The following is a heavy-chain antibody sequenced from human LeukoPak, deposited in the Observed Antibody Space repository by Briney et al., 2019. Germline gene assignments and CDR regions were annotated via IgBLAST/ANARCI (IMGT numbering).Heavy chain of an antibody. Sequence: ASVKVSCKASGYTFTGYYMHWVRQAPGQGLEWMGWINPNSGGTNYAQKFQGRVTMTRDTSISTAYMELSGLRSDDTAVYYCASLRLSCSGGSCYKNYYYYGMDVWGQGTTVTVSS. CDR1: GYTFTGYY. D-gene: IGHD2-15*01. V-gene: IGHV1-2*02. J-gene: IGHJ6*02. CDR2: INPNSGGT. CDR3: ASLRLSCSGGSCYKNYYYYGMDV.